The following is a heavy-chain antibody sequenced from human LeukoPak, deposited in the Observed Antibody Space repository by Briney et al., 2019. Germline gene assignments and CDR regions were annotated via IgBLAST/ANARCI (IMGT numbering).Heavy chain of an antibody. D-gene: IGHD3-22*01. J-gene: IGHJ4*02. V-gene: IGHV3-11*01. Sequence: PGGSLRLSCAASGFTFSDYYMSWIRQAPGKGLEWVSYMSSSGSTIYYADSVKGRFTISRDNAKNSLYLQMNSLRAEDTAVYYCAKEDHYYDSSGYLQYFDYWGQGTLVTVSS. CDR1: GFTFSDYY. CDR2: MSSSGSTI. CDR3: AKEDHYYDSSGYLQYFDY.